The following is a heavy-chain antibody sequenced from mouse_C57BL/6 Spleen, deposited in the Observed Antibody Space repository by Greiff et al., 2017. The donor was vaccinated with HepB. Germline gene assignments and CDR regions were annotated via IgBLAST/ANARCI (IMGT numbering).Heavy chain of an antibody. Sequence: QVQLQQSGAELVKPGASVKISCKASGYAFSSYWMNWVKQRPGKGLEWIGQIYPGDGDTNYNGKFKGKATLTADKSSSTAYMQLSSLTSEDSAVYFCARGIYYYGSSSFYYAMDYWGQGTSVTVSS. CDR2: IYPGDGDT. D-gene: IGHD1-1*01. CDR1: GYAFSSYW. CDR3: ARGIYYYGSSSFYYAMDY. V-gene: IGHV1-80*01. J-gene: IGHJ4*01.